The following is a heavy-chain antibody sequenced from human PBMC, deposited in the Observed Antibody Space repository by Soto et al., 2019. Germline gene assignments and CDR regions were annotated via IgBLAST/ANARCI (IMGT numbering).Heavy chain of an antibody. J-gene: IGHJ4*02. Sequence: TSETLSLTCAVYGGSFIGYYWSWIRQPPGKGLEWIGEINHSGSTNYNPSLKSRVTISVDTSKNQFSLKLSSVTAADTAVYYCARDPYSGYGPPDYWGQGTLVTVSS. CDR3: ARDPYSGYGPPDY. CDR2: INHSGST. V-gene: IGHV4-34*01. CDR1: GGSFIGYY. D-gene: IGHD5-12*01.